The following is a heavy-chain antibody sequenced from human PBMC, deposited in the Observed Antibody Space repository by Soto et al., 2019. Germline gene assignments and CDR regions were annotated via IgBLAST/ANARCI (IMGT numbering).Heavy chain of an antibody. D-gene: IGHD2-15*01. Sequence: EVQLLESGGGLVQPGGSLRLSCAASGFTFSSYAMSWVRQAPGKGLEWVSAISGSGGSTYYADSVKGQFTISRDNSKNTLYLQMNSLRAEDTAVYYCAKVPRTDIVVVVAANYWGQGTLVTVSS. CDR3: AKVPRTDIVVVVAANY. CDR2: ISGSGGST. J-gene: IGHJ4*02. CDR1: GFTFSSYA. V-gene: IGHV3-23*01.